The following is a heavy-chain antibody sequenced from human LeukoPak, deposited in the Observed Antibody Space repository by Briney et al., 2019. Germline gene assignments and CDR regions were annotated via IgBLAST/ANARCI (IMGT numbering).Heavy chain of an antibody. CDR3: ARGLQLLPIDN. D-gene: IGHD6-6*01. CDR2: INTSGGST. V-gene: IGHV1-46*01. CDR1: GYTFTIYD. J-gene: IGHJ4*02. Sequence: ASVKVSCKASGYTFTIYDMYWVRQAPGQGLEWMGMINTSGGSTSYAQKFQGRVTMTTDTSTSTVYTELRSLRSEDTCVYYCARGLQLLPIDNWGQGAPVTVSS.